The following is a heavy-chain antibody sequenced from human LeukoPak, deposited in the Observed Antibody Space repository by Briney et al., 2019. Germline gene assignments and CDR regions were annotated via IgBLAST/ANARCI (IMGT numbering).Heavy chain of an antibody. D-gene: IGHD1-1*01. CDR1: GGSISSYY. V-gene: IGHV4-59*01. J-gene: IGHJ4*02. Sequence: PSETLSLTCTVSGGSISSYYWSWIRQPPGKGLEWIGYIYYSGSTYYNPSLKSRVTISVDTSQNQFSLKLSSVTAADTAVYYCARDRTGTAYYFDYWGQGTLVTVSS. CDR3: ARDRTGTAYYFDY. CDR2: IYYSGST.